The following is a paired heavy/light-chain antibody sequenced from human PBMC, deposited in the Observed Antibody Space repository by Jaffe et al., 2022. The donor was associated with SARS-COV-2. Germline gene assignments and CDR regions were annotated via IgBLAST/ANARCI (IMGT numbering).Heavy chain of an antibody. J-gene: IGHJ1*01. CDR2: ISGTGGST. CDR1: GFTFSSSA. D-gene: IGHD4-17*01. V-gene: IGHV3-23*01. CDR3: AKTLFAYGDYDSAEHFQH. Sequence: EVQLLESGGGLVQPGGSLRLSCAASGFTFSSSAMSWVRQAPGKGLEWVSTISGTGGSTYYADSVKGRFTISRDISKNTLSLQMNSLRAEDTAVYYCAKTLFAYGDYDSAEHFQHWGRGTLVTVSS.
Light chain of an antibody. V-gene: IGKV4-1*01. CDR1: QSLLYSSNNKNY. Sequence: DIVMTQSPDSLAVSLGERATINCKSSQSLLYSSNNKNYLAWYQHKPGQPPKLLLYWASTRESGVPDRFSGSGSGTDFTLTISSLQAEDVAVYYCQQYYNTPPTFGQGTKLEIK. CDR3: QQYYNTPPT. J-gene: IGKJ2*01. CDR2: WAS.